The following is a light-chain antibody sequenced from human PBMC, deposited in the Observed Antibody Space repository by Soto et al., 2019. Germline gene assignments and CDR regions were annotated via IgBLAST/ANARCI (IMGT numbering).Light chain of an antibody. CDR1: QSISSW. Sequence: DIQRTQSPSTLAATGGDRFTITCRASQSISSWLAWYQQKPGKAPKLLIYKASSLESGVPSRFSGSGSGTEFTLTISSLQPDDFATYYCQQYNSYSRTFGQGTKVDNK. V-gene: IGKV1-5*03. J-gene: IGKJ1*01. CDR3: QQYNSYSRT. CDR2: KAS.